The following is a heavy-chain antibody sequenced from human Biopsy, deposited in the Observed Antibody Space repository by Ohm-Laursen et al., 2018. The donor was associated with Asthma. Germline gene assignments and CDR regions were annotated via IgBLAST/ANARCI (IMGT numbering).Heavy chain of an antibody. Sequence: GTLSLTCTVSGGSSNNFYWSWNRQPPGKGLESIGHVYYRGSTNYNPSLKSRVTISIDTSKNHFSMKLSSVTAADTAVYYCAQRRGYSGHDNDYWGQGTLVIVSS. CDR2: VYYRGST. CDR3: AQRRGYSGHDNDY. J-gene: IGHJ4*02. D-gene: IGHD5-12*01. V-gene: IGHV4-59*08. CDR1: GGSSNNFY.